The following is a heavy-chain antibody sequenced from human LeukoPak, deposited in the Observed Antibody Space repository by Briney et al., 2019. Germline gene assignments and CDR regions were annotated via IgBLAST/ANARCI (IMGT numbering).Heavy chain of an antibody. CDR3: AKAYCSSSSCYPTY. CDR2: ISYDGTNE. Sequence: GGSLRLSCAASGFTFNNYGMHWVRQAPGKGLEWVAIISYDGTNEYYAGSVKGRFTISRDNSKNTLYLQMNSLRAEDAATYYCAKAYCSSSSCYPTYWGQGTLVTVSS. D-gene: IGHD2-2*01. CDR1: GFTFNNYG. V-gene: IGHV3-30*18. J-gene: IGHJ4*02.